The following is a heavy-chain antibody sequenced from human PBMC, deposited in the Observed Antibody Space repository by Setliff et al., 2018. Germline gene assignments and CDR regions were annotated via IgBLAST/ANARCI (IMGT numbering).Heavy chain of an antibody. CDR3: AREKGNREAPELRGLYYYYMDV. Sequence: SETLSLTCTVSGGSISSYYWSWIRQPAGKGLEWIGRIYTSGCTNYNPSLKSRVTMSVDTSKNQFSLKLSSVTAADTAVYYCAREKGNREAPELRGLYYYYMDVWGKGTTVTVSS. D-gene: IGHD3-10*01. CDR1: GGSISSYY. J-gene: IGHJ6*03. V-gene: IGHV4-4*07. CDR2: IYTSGCT.